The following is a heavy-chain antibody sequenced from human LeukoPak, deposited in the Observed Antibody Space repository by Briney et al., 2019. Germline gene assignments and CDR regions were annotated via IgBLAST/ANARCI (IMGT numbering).Heavy chain of an antibody. CDR1: GGSISSYY. CDR3: ARAGGPHPYYYYYMDV. CDR2: IYYSGST. J-gene: IGHJ6*03. D-gene: IGHD3-16*01. Sequence: SSETLSLTCTVSGGSISSYYWSWIRQPPGKGLEWIGYIYYSGSTNYNPSLKSRVTISVDTSKNQFSLKLSSVTAADTAVYYCARAGGPHPYYYYYMDVWGKGTTVTVSS. V-gene: IGHV4-59*01.